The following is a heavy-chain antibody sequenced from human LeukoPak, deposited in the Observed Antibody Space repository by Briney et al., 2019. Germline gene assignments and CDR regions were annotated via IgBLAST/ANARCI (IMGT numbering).Heavy chain of an antibody. D-gene: IGHD2-2*01. V-gene: IGHV5-51*01. CDR2: IYPGDSDT. CDR3: ASPVVPAAIDAFDI. Sequence: GESLQISCKGSGYIFTSYWIGWVRQLPGKGLEWMGIIYPGDSDTRYSPSFQGQVTISADKSISTAYLQWSSLKASDTAMYYCASPVVPAAIDAFDIWGQGTMVTVSS. CDR1: GYIFTSYW. J-gene: IGHJ3*02.